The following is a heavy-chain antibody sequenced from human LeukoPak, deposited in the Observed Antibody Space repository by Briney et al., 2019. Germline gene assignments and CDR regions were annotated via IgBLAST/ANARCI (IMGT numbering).Heavy chain of an antibody. V-gene: IGHV1-69*13. CDR3: ARIVGIASRGYFDY. D-gene: IGHD3-10*01. J-gene: IGHJ4*02. CDR1: GYTFNSYG. CDR2: IIPIFGTT. Sequence: SVKVSCKASGYTFNSYGISWVRQAPGQGPEWMGGIIPIFGTTNYAQKFQGRVTITADESTSTAYMELSSLRSEDTAVYYCARIVGIASRGYFDYWGQGTLVTVSS.